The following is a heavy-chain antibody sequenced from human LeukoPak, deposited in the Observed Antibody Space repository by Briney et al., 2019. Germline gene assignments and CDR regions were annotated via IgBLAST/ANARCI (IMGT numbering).Heavy chain of an antibody. D-gene: IGHD6-19*01. CDR2: ISSSGAST. Sequence: GGSLRLSCVASEFTFSSYVMTWVRQGPERGLEWVSAISSSGASTYYADSVKGRFTISRDNSKNTLYLQMNSLTAEDTAVYYCSKNPNRIGWYQDYWGQGTLVTVSS. CDR3: SKNPNRIGWYQDY. V-gene: IGHV3-23*01. J-gene: IGHJ4*02. CDR1: EFTFSSYV.